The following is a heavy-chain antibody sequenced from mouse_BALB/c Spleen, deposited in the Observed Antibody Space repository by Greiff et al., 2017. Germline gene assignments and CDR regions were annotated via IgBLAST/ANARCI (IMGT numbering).Heavy chain of an antibody. D-gene: IGHD2-12*01. CDR1: GYTFSSYW. CDR3: ARSYRDYAMDY. J-gene: IGHJ4*01. Sequence: QVQLQQSGAELMKPGASVKISCKATGYTFSSYWIEWVKQRPGHGLEWIGEILPGSGSTNYNEKFKGKATFTADTSSNTAYMQLSSLTSEDSAVYYCARSYRDYAMDYWGQGTSVTVSS. V-gene: IGHV1-9*01. CDR2: ILPGSGST.